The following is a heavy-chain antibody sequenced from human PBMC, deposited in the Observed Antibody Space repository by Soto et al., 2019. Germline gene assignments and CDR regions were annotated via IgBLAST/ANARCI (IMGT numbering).Heavy chain of an antibody. D-gene: IGHD5-12*01. CDR3: AKGRGYSGYAPL. CDR2: ISYDGSNK. V-gene: IGHV3-30*18. J-gene: IGHJ4*02. CDR1: GFTFSSYG. Sequence: GGSLRLSCAASGFTFSSYGMHWVRQAPGKGLEWVAVISYDGSNKYYADSVKGRFTISRDNSKNTLYLQMNSLRAEDTAVYYCAKGRGYSGYAPLWGQGTLVTVSS.